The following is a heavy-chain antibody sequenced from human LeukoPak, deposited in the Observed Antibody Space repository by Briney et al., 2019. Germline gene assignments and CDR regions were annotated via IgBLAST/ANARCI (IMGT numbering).Heavy chain of an antibody. Sequence: SVKVSCKASGGTFSSYAISWVRQAPGQGLEWMGGIIPIFGTANYAQKLQGRVTITADESTSTAYMELSSLRSEDTAVYYCARAIEYCSSTSCYLEGYYYYGMDVWGQGTTVTVSS. CDR3: ARAIEYCSSTSCYLEGYYYYGMDV. CDR1: GGTFSSYA. D-gene: IGHD2-2*01. CDR2: IIPIFGTA. J-gene: IGHJ6*02. V-gene: IGHV1-69*13.